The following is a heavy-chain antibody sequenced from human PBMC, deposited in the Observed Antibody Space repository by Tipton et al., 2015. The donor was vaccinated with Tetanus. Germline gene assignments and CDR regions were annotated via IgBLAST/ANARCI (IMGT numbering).Heavy chain of an antibody. CDR3: ASDPALMGNFDY. Sequence: TLSLTCGVSGGSFSGNYWSWIRQPPGKGLEWIGYIDYRGNTYYNPSLRRRVTFSFDTSENQFSLKLTSVTAADTAVYYCASDPALMGNFDYWGQGTLVTVSS. CDR2: IDYRGNT. V-gene: IGHV4-34*09. CDR1: GGSFSGNY. D-gene: IGHD2-2*01. J-gene: IGHJ4*02.